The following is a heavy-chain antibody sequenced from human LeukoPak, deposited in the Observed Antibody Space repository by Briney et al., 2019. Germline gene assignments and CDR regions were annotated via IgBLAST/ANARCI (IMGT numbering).Heavy chain of an antibody. CDR3: ASSPTHYYDSSGYYYKYFQH. Sequence: KPSETLSLTCAVYGGSFSGYYWSWIRQPPGKGLEWIGEINHSGSTNYNPSLKSRVTISVDTSKNQFSLKLSSVTAADTAVYYCASSPTHYYDSSGYYYKYFQHWGQGTLVTVSS. CDR2: INHSGST. D-gene: IGHD3-22*01. J-gene: IGHJ1*01. V-gene: IGHV4-34*01. CDR1: GGSFSGYY.